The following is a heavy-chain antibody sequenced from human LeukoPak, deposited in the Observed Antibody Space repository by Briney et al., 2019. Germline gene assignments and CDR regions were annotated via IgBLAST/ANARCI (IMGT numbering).Heavy chain of an antibody. CDR1: GGFSSFYY. Sequence: SETLSLTCTVSGGFSSFYYWTWMRQPPGKGLEWIGNIHTSGSTDYSPSLTSRVTMSIDTSKNQFSLRLSSVTAADTAVYYCARPGQNSWWVYFNYWGQGTLVTVSS. D-gene: IGHD2-15*01. CDR3: ARPGQNSWWVYFNY. V-gene: IGHV4-4*09. J-gene: IGHJ4*02. CDR2: IHTSGST.